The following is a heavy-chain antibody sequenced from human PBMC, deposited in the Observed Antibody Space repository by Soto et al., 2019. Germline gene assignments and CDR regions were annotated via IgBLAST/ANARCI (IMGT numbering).Heavy chain of an antibody. CDR3: ARDKVGCSGGSCYPWFDP. D-gene: IGHD2-15*01. Sequence: SETMSLTCPVSGGSISSYYWSWIRQPPGKGLEWIGYIYYSGSTNYNPSLKSRVTISVDTSKNQFSLKLSSVTAADTAVYYCARDKVGCSGGSCYPWFDPWGQGTLVTVSS. J-gene: IGHJ5*02. V-gene: IGHV4-59*01. CDR1: GGSISSYY. CDR2: IYYSGST.